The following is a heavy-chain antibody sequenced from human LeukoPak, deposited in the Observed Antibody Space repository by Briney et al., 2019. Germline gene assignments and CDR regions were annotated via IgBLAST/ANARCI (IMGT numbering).Heavy chain of an antibody. J-gene: IGHJ5*02. CDR1: GFTFDDYG. V-gene: IGHV3-20*04. D-gene: IGHD6-6*01. CDR2: INWNGGSR. Sequence: GGSLRLSCAASGFTFDDYGMSWVRQAPGKGLEWVSGINWNGGSRGYADSVKGRFTISRDNAKNSLYLQMNSLRAEDTAVYYCARRSSSSRPFDPWGQGTLVTVSS. CDR3: ARRSSSSRPFDP.